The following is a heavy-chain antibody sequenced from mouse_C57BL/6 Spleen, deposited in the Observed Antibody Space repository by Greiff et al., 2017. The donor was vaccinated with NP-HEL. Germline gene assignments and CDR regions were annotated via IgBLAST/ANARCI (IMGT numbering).Heavy chain of an antibody. J-gene: IGHJ3*01. CDR2: IDPENGDT. CDR3: TRAYYSNYEYAY. V-gene: IGHV14-4*01. D-gene: IGHD2-5*01. CDR1: GFNLKDDY. Sequence: VQLQQSGAELVRPGASVKLSCTASGFNLKDDYMHWVKQRPEQGLEWIGWIDPENGDTENASKFQGKATITADTSSNTTYLQLSSLTSEDTDVSDCTRAYYSNYEYAYWGQGTLVTVSA.